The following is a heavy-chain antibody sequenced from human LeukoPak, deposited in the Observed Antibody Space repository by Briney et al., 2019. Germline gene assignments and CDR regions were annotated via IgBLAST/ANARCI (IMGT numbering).Heavy chain of an antibody. D-gene: IGHD1-26*01. J-gene: IGHJ4*02. V-gene: IGHV3-7*01. Sequence: GGSLRLSCVVSGFTFSVYWMSWVRQAPGKGLEWVANIKQDGSEKYYVDSVKGRFTMSRDNAKNSLYLQMNSLRAEDTAVYYCARVQWELRGVGSYFEYWGQGALVTVSS. CDR3: ARVQWELRGVGSYFEY. CDR1: GFTFSVYW. CDR2: IKQDGSEK.